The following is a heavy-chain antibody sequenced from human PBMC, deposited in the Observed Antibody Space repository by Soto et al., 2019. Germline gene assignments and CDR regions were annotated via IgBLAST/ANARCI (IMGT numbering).Heavy chain of an antibody. V-gene: IGHV1-3*01. CDR2: INAGNGDT. CDR3: ARDKITGLFDY. CDR1: GYTFTSYA. Sequence: ASVKVSCKASGYTFTSYAIHWVRQAPGQRLDWMGWINAGNGDTKYSQKFQGRVTITRDTSASTTYMELSSLRSEDTAVYYCARDKITGLFDYWGQGPLVTVSS. D-gene: IGHD2-8*02. J-gene: IGHJ4*02.